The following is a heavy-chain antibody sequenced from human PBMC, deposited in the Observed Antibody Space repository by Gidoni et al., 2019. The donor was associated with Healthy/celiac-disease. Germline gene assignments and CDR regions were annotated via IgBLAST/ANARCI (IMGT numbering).Heavy chain of an antibody. CDR2: FNSGGST. CDR3: ARDRSAAGTYYYYYGMDV. J-gene: IGHJ6*02. Sequence: EVQLVESGGGFVQPGGSLRLYCAASGFTVSSNYIGWVRQAPGQGLEWVSVFNSGGSTSYADSEKGRFTIYRDNSKNTLYLQRNSLRAEDTAVYYCARDRSAAGTYYYYYGMDVWGQGTTVTVSS. D-gene: IGHD6-13*01. V-gene: IGHV3-66*01. CDR1: GFTVSSNY.